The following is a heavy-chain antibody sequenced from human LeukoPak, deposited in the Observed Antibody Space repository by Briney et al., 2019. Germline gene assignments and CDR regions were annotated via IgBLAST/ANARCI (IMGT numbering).Heavy chain of an antibody. J-gene: IGHJ4*02. CDR3: ASESGYDVSTGYYKTQRMFDY. CDR2: FDPEDGET. Sequence: ASVTVSCKVSGYTLTELPIHWVRQAPGKGLEWMGGFDPEDGETIYAQKFQGRLTMTEDTSTDTAYMELRSLRSEDTAVYFCASESGYDVSTGYYKTQRMFDYWGQGALVTVSS. D-gene: IGHD3-9*01. CDR1: GYTLTELP. V-gene: IGHV1-24*01.